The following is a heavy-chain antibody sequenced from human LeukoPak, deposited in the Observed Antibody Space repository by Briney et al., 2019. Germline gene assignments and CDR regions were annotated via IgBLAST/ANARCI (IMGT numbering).Heavy chain of an antibody. D-gene: IGHD6-19*01. CDR1: GFTFSSYG. CDR3: AKDRGQWLVLYGMDV. Sequence: GGSLRPSCAASGFTFSSYGMHWVRQAPGKGLEWVAVISYDGSNKYYADSVKGRFTISRDNSKNTLYLQMNSLRAEDTAVCYCAKDRGQWLVLYGMDVWGQGTTVTVSS. J-gene: IGHJ6*02. V-gene: IGHV3-30*18. CDR2: ISYDGSNK.